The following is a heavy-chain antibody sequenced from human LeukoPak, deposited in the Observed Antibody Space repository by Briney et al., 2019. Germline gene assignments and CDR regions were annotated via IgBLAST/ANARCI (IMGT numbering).Heavy chain of an antibody. CDR1: GFTFTNYA. D-gene: IGHD2/OR15-2a*01. J-gene: IGHJ4*02. CDR3: ANRLLPRDY. CDR2: ISGSDGST. Sequence: PGGSLRLSCAASGFTFTNYAMTWVRQAPGKGLEWVAGISGSDGSTYYADSVKGRFTISRDNSKNTLFLQMNSLRAEDTAVYCCANRLLPRDYWGQGTLVTVSS. V-gene: IGHV3-23*01.